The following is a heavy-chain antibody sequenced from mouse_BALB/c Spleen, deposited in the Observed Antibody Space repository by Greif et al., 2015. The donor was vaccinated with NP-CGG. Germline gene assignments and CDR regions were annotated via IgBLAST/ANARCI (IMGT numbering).Heavy chain of an antibody. Sequence: VKLMESGPDLVAPSKSLSITCTVSGFSLTSYGVHWVRQPPRKGLEWLVVIWSDGNTTYNSALKPRLSISKDNSKSQVFLKMNSLQTDDTAMYYCARHHYGSSYYYAMDYWGQGTSVTVSS. D-gene: IGHD1-1*01. CDR3: ARHHYGSSYYYAMDY. V-gene: IGHV2-6-2*01. CDR1: GFSLTSYG. J-gene: IGHJ4*01. CDR2: IWSDGNT.